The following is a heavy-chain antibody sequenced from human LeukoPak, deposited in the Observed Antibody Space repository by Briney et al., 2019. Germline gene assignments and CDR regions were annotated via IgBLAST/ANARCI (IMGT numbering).Heavy chain of an antibody. CDR3: AREGGDYGDYDRAFDI. J-gene: IGHJ3*02. D-gene: IGHD4-17*01. Sequence: ASVKVSCKASGGTFSSYAISWVRQAPGQGLEWMGRIIPILGIANYAQKFQGRVTITADKSTSTAYMELSSLRSEDTAVYYCAREGGDYGDYDRAFDIWGQGTMVTVSS. CDR2: IIPILGIA. V-gene: IGHV1-69*04. CDR1: GGTFSSYA.